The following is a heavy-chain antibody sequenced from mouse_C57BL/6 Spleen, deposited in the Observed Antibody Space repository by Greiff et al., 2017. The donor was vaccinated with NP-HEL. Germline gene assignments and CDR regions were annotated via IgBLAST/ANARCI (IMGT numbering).Heavy chain of an antibody. J-gene: IGHJ2*01. CDR1: GFTFSSYT. V-gene: IGHV5-9*01. D-gene: IGHD1-1*01. CDR3: ARISHYYGSSRFDY. CDR2: ISGGGGNT. Sequence: EVMLVESGGGLVKPGGSLKLSCAASGFTFSSYTMSWVRQTPEKRLEWVATISGGGGNTYYPDSVKGRFTISRDNAKNTLYLQMSSLRSEDTALYYCARISHYYGSSRFDYWGQGTTLTVSS.